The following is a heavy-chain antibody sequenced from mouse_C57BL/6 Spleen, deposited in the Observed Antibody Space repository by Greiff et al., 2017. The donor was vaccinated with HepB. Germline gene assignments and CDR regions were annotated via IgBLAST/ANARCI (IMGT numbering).Heavy chain of an antibody. V-gene: IGHV1-42*01. Sequence: VQLQQSGPELVKPGASVKISCKASGYSFTGYYMNWVKQSPEKSLEWIGEINPSTGGTTYNQKFKAKATLTVDKSSSTAYMQLKSLTSEDSAVYYCADGYYGGFAYWGQGTLVTVSA. CDR1: GYSFTGYY. D-gene: IGHD2-3*01. J-gene: IGHJ3*01. CDR3: ADGYYGGFAY. CDR2: INPSTGGT.